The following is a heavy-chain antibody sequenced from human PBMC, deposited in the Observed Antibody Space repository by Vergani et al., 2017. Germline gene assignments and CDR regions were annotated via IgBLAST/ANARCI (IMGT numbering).Heavy chain of an antibody. J-gene: IGHJ6*03. CDR3: TKSTIFGVVPMDV. D-gene: IGHD3-3*01. CDR1: GFTFSGSA. V-gene: IGHV3-73*01. CDR2: IRSKANSYAT. Sequence: VQLVESGGGLVQPGGSLKLSCAASGFTFSGSAMHWVRQAAGKGLEWVGRIRSKANSYATAYAASVKSRFTISRDDSKKTAYLQMNSLKTEDTAVYYCTKSTIFGVVPMDVWGKGTTVTVSS.